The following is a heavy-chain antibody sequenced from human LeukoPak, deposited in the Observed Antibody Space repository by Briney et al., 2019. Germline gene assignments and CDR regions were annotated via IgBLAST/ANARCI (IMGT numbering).Heavy chain of an antibody. D-gene: IGHD3-10*01. CDR2: ISWNSGSI. V-gene: IGHV3-9*01. CDR3: AKSNYYGSGSLTPYYFDY. J-gene: IGHJ4*02. CDR1: GFTFDDYA. Sequence: GGSLRLSCAASGFTFDDYAMHWVRQAPGKGLEWVSGISWNSGSIGYADSVKGRFAISRDNAKNSLYLQMNSLRAEDTALYYCAKSNYYGSGSLTPYYFDYWGQGTLVTVSS.